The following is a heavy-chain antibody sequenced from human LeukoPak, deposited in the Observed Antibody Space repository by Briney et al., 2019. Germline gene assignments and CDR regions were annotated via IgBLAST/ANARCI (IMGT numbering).Heavy chain of an antibody. V-gene: IGHV3-30*04. Sequence: GGSLRLSCAASGFTFSSYVMHWVRQAPGKGLEWVAIISYDGSNEYYADSVKGRFTISRDNSKNTLYLQMNSLRAEDTAVYYCARGSVVTFDYWGQGTLVTVSS. CDR1: GFTFSSYV. CDR3: ARGSVVTFDY. CDR2: ISYDGSNE. J-gene: IGHJ4*02. D-gene: IGHD4-23*01.